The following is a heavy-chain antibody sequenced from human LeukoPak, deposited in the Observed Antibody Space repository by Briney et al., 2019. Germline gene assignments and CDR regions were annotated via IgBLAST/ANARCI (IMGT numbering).Heavy chain of an antibody. CDR1: GGSFSGYY. CDR3: AREPPNYDILTGYPMPSY. J-gene: IGHJ4*02. Sequence: SETLSLTCAVYGGSFSGYYWSWIRRPPGKGLEWIGEINHSGSTNYNPSLKSRVIISVDTSKNQFSLKLSSVTAADTAVYYCAREPPNYDILTGYPMPSYWGQGTLVTVSS. CDR2: INHSGST. D-gene: IGHD3-9*01. V-gene: IGHV4-34*01.